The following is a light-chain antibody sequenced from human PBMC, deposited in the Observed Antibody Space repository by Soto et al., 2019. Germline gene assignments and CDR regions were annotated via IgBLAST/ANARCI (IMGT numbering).Light chain of an antibody. J-gene: IGKJ5*01. V-gene: IGKV1-17*03. CDR1: QGISNY. CDR3: LQHKSYPIT. CDR2: DAS. Sequence: DIQMTQSPSAMSAFVGDRVTITCRASQGISNYLVWFQQKPGKVPKRLIYDASSLQTGVPSRLSGSGSGTEFTLTISSLQPEDCATYYCLQHKSYPITFGQGTRLEIK.